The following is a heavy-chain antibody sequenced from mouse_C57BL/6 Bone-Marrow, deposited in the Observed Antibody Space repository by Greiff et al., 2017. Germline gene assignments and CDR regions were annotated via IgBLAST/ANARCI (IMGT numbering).Heavy chain of an antibody. V-gene: IGHV1-64*01. CDR1: GYTFTSYW. CDR2: IHPNSGST. J-gene: IGHJ1*03. Sequence: QVQLQQPGAELVKPGASVKLSCKASGYTFTSYWMHWVKQRPGQGLEWIGMIHPNSGSTNYNEKFKSKATLTVDKSSSTAYMQPSSLTSEDSAVYYCARSTIVTTRWYFDVWGTGTTVTVSA. D-gene: IGHD2-5*01. CDR3: ARSTIVTTRWYFDV.